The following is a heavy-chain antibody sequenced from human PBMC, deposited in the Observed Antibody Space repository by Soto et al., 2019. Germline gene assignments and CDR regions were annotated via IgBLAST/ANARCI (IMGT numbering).Heavy chain of an antibody. V-gene: IGHV3-9*01. D-gene: IGHD6-19*01. CDR1: GFSFGDYA. Sequence: ESGGGLVLRGRSLRLSCACSGFSFGDYAMHWVRQCPGKAPGWVSGITWNSDRIVYADSVQGRFTISRDNAKNSLYLQMNSLRADDTAFYYCARDRRGSGWHEFDSLGQGTLVTVSS. CDR3: ARDRRGSGWHEFDS. J-gene: IGHJ4*02. CDR2: ITWNSDRI.